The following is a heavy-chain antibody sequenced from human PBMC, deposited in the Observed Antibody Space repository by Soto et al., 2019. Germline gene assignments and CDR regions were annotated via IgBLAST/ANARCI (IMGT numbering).Heavy chain of an antibody. V-gene: IGHV4-59*06. Sequence: SETLSLTCPVSGGSIRSYYWSWIRQPHGKGLEWIGYIYYSGITYYTPSLKSRVTISVDPSKNQFSLKLSSVTAADTAVYFCARGLAARFLSVHFDYWGQGTLVTVSS. CDR3: ARGLAARFLSVHFDY. D-gene: IGHD6-6*01. J-gene: IGHJ4*02. CDR1: GGSIRSYY. CDR2: IYYSGIT.